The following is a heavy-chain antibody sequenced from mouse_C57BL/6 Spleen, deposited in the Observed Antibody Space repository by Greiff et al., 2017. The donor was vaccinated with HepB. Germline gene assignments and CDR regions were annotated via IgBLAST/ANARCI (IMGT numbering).Heavy chain of an antibody. CDR2: INPGSGGT. V-gene: IGHV1-54*01. CDR1: GYAFTNYL. J-gene: IGHJ2*01. CDR3: ARDYSNLYFDY. Sequence: QVQLQQSGAELVRPGTSVKVSCKASGYAFTNYLIEWVKQRPGQGLEWIGVINPGSGGTNYNEKFKGKATLTADKSSSTAYMQLSSLTSEDSAVYFCARDYSNLYFDYWGQGTTLTVSS. D-gene: IGHD2-5*01.